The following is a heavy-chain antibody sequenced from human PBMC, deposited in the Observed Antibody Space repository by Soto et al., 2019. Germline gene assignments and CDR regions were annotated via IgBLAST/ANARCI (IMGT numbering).Heavy chain of an antibody. CDR2: INHSGST. CDR3: ARRGSSAAYYYYYMDV. CDR1: GGSFSGYY. D-gene: IGHD6-6*01. Sequence: KTSETLSLTCAVYGGSFSGYYWSWIRQPPGKGLEWIGEINHSGSTNYNPSLKSRVTISVDTSKNQFSLKLSSVTAADTAVYYCARRGSSAAYYYYYMDVWGKGTTVTVSS. J-gene: IGHJ6*03. V-gene: IGHV4-34*01.